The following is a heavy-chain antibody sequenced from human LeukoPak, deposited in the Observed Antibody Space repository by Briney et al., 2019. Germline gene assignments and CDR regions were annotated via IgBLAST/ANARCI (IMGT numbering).Heavy chain of an antibody. CDR3: ARQFRDSSGYYSYYFDY. Sequence: GESLKISCKGSGYSFTTYWIGWVRQMRGRGLEWMGISYPGDSDTRYSPSFQGQVTISADKSISTAYLQWSSLKASDTAMYYCARQFRDSSGYYSYYFDYWGQGTLVTVSS. J-gene: IGHJ4*02. CDR1: GYSFTTYW. V-gene: IGHV5-51*01. CDR2: SYPGDSDT. D-gene: IGHD3-22*01.